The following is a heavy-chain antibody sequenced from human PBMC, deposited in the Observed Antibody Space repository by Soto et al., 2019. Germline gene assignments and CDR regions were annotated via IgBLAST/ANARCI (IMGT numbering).Heavy chain of an antibody. CDR1: GYVITNGYH. J-gene: IGHJ4*02. D-gene: IGHD2-2*01. Sequence: PSETLSLTCAVSGYVITNGYHWGWIRQPPGKGLEWIGNIDYNGVTYYNPSLKSRVTVSKDTSKNQFSLKVASVTAADTAIYYCGRVMIGTSRHTDSDYWGQGTQVTVSS. CDR3: GRVMIGTSRHTDSDY. V-gene: IGHV4-38-2*01. CDR2: IDYNGVT.